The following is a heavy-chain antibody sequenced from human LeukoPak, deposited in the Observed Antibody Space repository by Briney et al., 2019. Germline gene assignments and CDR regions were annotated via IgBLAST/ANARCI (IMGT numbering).Heavy chain of an antibody. CDR1: GYTFTGYY. D-gene: IGHD2-15*01. V-gene: IGHV1-2*02. J-gene: IGHJ5*02. CDR2: INPNSGGT. Sequence: ASVKVSFKASGYTFTGYYMHWVRQAPGQGLEWMGWINPNSGGTNYAQKFQGRVTMTRDTSISTAYVELSRLRSDDTAVYYCARVVVAAKGFDPWGQGTLVTVSS. CDR3: ARVVVAAKGFDP.